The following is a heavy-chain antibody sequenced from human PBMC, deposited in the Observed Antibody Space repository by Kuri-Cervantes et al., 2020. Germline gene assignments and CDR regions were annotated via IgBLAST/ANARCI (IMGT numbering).Heavy chain of an antibody. V-gene: IGHV3-30-3*01. CDR3: AKDRGRYCSGGSCVY. CDR1: GFTFSSYA. Sequence: GGSLRLSCAASGFTFSSYAMHWVRQAPGKGLEWVAVISYDGSNKYYADSVKGRFTISRDNSKNTLYLQMNSLRAEDTAVYYCAKDRGRYCSGGSCVYWGQGTLVTVSS. CDR2: ISYDGSNK. J-gene: IGHJ4*02. D-gene: IGHD2-15*01.